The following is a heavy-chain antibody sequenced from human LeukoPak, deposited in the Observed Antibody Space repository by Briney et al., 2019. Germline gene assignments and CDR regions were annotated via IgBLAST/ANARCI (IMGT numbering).Heavy chain of an antibody. Sequence: PGGSLRLSCAASGFTFITYWMHWVRQAPGGGLVGGSFIICDGSGTGYADSVKGRFTVSRDNAKNTLYLQMNSLRAEDTAVYYCSYGSGREGYMDVWGKGTTVTVSS. CDR3: SYGSGREGYMDV. V-gene: IGHV3-74*01. CDR2: IICDGSGT. D-gene: IGHD3-10*01. CDR1: GFTFITYW. J-gene: IGHJ6*03.